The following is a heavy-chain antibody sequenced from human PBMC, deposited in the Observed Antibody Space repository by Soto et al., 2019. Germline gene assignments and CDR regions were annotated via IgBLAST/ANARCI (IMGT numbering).Heavy chain of an antibody. V-gene: IGHV3-23*01. D-gene: IGHD2-2*01. CDR1: GFTFSSYA. Sequence: EVQLLESGGDLVQPEGSLRLSCAASGFTFSSYAMSWVRQAPGKGLEWVSGISGSGDTTYYADSVRGRFTISRDNSKNPLHLQLNSLRAEDTALYYCAKDQAAGGTSSRYFQNWGQGTLVTVSS. CDR3: AKDQAAGGTSSRYFQN. CDR2: ISGSGDTT. J-gene: IGHJ1*01.